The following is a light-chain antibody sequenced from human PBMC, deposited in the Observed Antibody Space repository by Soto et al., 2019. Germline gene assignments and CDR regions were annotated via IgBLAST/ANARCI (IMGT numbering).Light chain of an antibody. V-gene: IGKV1-5*03. J-gene: IGKJ3*01. CDR1: QSISCW. Sequence: DIQMTQSPSTLSASVGDRVTITCRASQSISCWLAWYQQKPGKAPKLLIYKASSVGSGVPSRFSGSGSGTEVTLTFSSLQPDDFATECCHQYNSYSPRCFGPGTKVHIK. CDR2: KAS. CDR3: HQYNSYSPRC.